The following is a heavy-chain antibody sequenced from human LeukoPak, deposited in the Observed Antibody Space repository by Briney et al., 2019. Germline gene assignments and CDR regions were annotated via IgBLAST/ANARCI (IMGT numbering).Heavy chain of an antibody. J-gene: IGHJ6*02. V-gene: IGHV3-66*01. Sequence: GGSLRLSCAASGFTVSSNYMSWVRQAPGKGLEWVSVIYSGGSTYYADSVKGRFTIPSDNSKNTVDLQMNSLRPDDTAMYYCARAPGGTNFFYYGLDVWGQGTTVTVSS. D-gene: IGHD1-26*01. CDR3: ARAPGGTNFFYYGLDV. CDR2: IYSGGST. CDR1: GFTVSSNY.